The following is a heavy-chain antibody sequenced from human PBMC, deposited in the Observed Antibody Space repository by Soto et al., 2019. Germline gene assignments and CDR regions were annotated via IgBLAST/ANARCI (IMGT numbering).Heavy chain of an antibody. CDR2: IIPILGIA. V-gene: IGHV1-69*02. D-gene: IGHD3-3*01. Sequence: QVQLVQSGAEVKKPGSSVKVSCKASGGTFSSYTISWVRQAPGQGLEWMGRIIPILGIANYAQKFQGRVTITADKSTSTAYMERSSLRSEDTAVYYCARGYGSIFGVVTFDIWGQGTMVTVSS. CDR3: ARGYGSIFGVVTFDI. J-gene: IGHJ3*02. CDR1: GGTFSSYT.